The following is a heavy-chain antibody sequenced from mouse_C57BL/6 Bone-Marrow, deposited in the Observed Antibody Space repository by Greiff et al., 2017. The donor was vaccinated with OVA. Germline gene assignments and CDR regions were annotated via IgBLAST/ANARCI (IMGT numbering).Heavy chain of an antibody. D-gene: IGHD3-2*02. CDR3: ARQLRSAWFAY. J-gene: IGHJ3*01. V-gene: IGHV1-50*01. CDR1: GYTFTSYW. Sequence: QVQLQQPGAELVKPGASVKLSCKASGYTFTSYWMQWVKQRPGQGLEWIGEIGPSDSYSNYNQKFKGKATLTVDTSSSTSFMLLSSLTSEDSAVYYCARQLRSAWFAYWGQGTLVTVSA. CDR2: IGPSDSYS.